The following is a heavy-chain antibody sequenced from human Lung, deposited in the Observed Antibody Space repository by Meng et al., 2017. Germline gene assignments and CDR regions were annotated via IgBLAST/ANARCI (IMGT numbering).Heavy chain of an antibody. CDR1: GFIFSSYA. V-gene: IGHV3-23*01. CDR3: AKERRGQQLVGRGPFDY. D-gene: IGHD6-13*01. Sequence: GESLKISCAASGFIFSSYAMSWVRQAPGKGLEWVSAISGSGGSTYYADSVKGRFTISRDNSKNTLYLQMNSLRAEDTAVYYCAKERRGQQLVGRGPFDYWGQGTLVTVSS. J-gene: IGHJ4*02. CDR2: ISGSGGST.